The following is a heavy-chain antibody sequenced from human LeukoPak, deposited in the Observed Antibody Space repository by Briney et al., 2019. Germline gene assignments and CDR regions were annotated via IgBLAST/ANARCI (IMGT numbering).Heavy chain of an antibody. CDR3: ARAEYYDFWSGYYTDYYYGMDV. D-gene: IGHD3-3*01. J-gene: IGHJ6*02. CDR2: ISSSGSTI. Sequence: GGSLRLSCPASGFTFSDYYMSWIRQAPGKGLEWVSYISSSGSTIYYADSVKGRFTISRDNAKNSLYLQMNSLRAEDTAVYYCARAEYYDFWSGYYTDYYYGMDVWGQGTTVTVSS. V-gene: IGHV3-11*01. CDR1: GFTFSDYY.